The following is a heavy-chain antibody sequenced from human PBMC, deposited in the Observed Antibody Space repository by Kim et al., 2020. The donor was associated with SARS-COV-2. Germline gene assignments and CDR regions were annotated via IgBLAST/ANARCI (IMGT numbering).Heavy chain of an antibody. D-gene: IGHD2-2*02. CDR3: ARLGGGRCSTTGCYMDY. V-gene: IGHV4-39*01. Sequence: SETLSLTCTVSGGSISTSSYFWGWIRQPPVKGLEWIASMYYSGSTFYNPSLKSRVTISADTSKNQFSLKLTSVTAADTAVFYCARLGGGRCSTTGCYMDYWGRGILVTVSS. J-gene: IGHJ4*02. CDR2: MYYSGST. CDR1: GGSISTSSYF.